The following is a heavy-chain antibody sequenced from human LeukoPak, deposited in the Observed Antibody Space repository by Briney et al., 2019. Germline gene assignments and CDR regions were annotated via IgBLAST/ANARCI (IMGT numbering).Heavy chain of an antibody. V-gene: IGHV4-59*08. CDR2: IYYSGST. D-gene: IGHD3-16*01. CDR3: ARRGGGHAFDI. Sequence: PSETLSLTCTVSGGSISSYYWSWIRQPPGKGLECIGYIYYSGSTNYNPSLKGRVNISIDTSRTQFSLKLSSVTAADTAMYYCARRGGGHAFDIWGQGTMVTVSS. J-gene: IGHJ3*02. CDR1: GGSISSYY.